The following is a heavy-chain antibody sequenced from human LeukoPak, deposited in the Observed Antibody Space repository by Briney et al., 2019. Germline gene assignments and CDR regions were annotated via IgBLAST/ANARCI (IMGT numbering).Heavy chain of an antibody. CDR2: ISDSGGRT. V-gene: IGHV3-23*01. CDR1: GITLSNYG. Sequence: GGSLRLSCAVSGITLSNYGMSWVRQAPGKGLEWVAGISDSGGRTNYADSVKGRFTIFRDNPKNTLYLQMNSLRAEDTAVYFCAKRGVVIRVILVGFHKEAYYFDSWGQGALVTVSS. J-gene: IGHJ4*02. CDR3: AKRGVVIRVILVGFHKEAYYFDS. D-gene: IGHD3-22*01.